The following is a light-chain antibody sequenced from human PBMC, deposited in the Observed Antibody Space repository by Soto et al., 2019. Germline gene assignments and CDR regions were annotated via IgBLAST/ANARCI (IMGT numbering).Light chain of an antibody. V-gene: IGKV3-20*01. J-gene: IGKJ5*01. Sequence: EIVLTQSPGTLSLSPGERATLSCRASQSVSSSYLAWYQQKPGQAPRRLIYGASSRATGIPDRFSGSGSGTDFTLTITRLEPEDFALYYCQQYGSSLSTVGQGTLLEIK. CDR3: QQYGSSLST. CDR2: GAS. CDR1: QSVSSSY.